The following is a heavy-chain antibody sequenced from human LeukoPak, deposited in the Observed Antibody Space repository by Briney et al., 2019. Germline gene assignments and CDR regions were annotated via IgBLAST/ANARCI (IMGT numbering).Heavy chain of an antibody. CDR3: AGARTLWFGELLPSYWYFDL. Sequence: SETLSLTCTVSGGSISSYYWSWIRQPPGKGLEWIGYIYYSGSTNYNPSLKSRVTISVDTSKNQFSLKLSSVTAADTAVYYCAGARTLWFGELLPSYWYFDLWGRGTLVTVSS. D-gene: IGHD3-10*01. CDR1: GGSISSYY. J-gene: IGHJ2*01. V-gene: IGHV4-59*01. CDR2: IYYSGST.